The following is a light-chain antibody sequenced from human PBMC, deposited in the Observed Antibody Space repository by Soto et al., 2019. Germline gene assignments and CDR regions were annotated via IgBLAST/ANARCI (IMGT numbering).Light chain of an antibody. CDR1: QYIDNY. V-gene: IGKV1-27*01. Sequence: DIQMTQSPSSLSASIGDRVTITCRASQYIDNYLAWYQQRPGQVPQLLIYHASSLQSGVSSRFSGSGSGTEFTLTISSLQPEDVATYYCQKYYSAVFTFGPGTKVDIK. CDR2: HAS. CDR3: QKYYSAVFT. J-gene: IGKJ3*01.